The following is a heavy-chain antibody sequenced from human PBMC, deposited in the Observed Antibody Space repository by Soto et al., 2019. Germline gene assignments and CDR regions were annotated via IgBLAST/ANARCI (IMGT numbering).Heavy chain of an antibody. CDR3: AKDRSSSWSLDY. Sequence: QVQLVESGGGVVQPGRSLRLSCAASGFTFSSYGMHWVRQAPGKGLEWVAVISYDGSSKYYADSVKGRFTISRDNSKNTLYLQMNSLRPKDTAVYYCAKDRSSSWSLDYWGQGTLVTVSS. D-gene: IGHD6-13*01. J-gene: IGHJ4*02. V-gene: IGHV3-30*18. CDR1: GFTFSSYG. CDR2: ISYDGSSK.